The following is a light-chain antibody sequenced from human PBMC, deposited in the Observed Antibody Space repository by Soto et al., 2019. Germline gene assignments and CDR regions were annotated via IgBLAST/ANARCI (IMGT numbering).Light chain of an antibody. CDR2: DVS. V-gene: IGLV2-11*01. J-gene: IGLJ1*01. CDR3: CSYAGSYTYV. Sequence: QSVLTRPRSVSGSPGQSVTIACTATSSDVGGYNYVSWYQQHPGKAPKLMIYDVSKRPSGVPDRFSGSKSGNTASLTISGLQAEDEADYYCCSYAGSYTYVFGTGTKVTVL. CDR1: SSDVGGYNY.